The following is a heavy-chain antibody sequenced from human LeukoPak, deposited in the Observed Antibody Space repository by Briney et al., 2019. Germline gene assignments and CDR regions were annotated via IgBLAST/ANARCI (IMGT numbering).Heavy chain of an antibody. CDR1: GFTFSSYE. CDR2: ISSSGSTI. CDR3: AKDPTHPYWSIAAAGTLPGDY. J-gene: IGHJ4*02. Sequence: GGSLRLSCAASGFTFSSYEMNWVRQAPGKGLEWVSYISSSGSTIYYADSVKGRFTISRDNSKNTLYLQMNSLRAEDTAVYYCAKDPTHPYWSIAAAGTLPGDYWGQGTLVTVSS. D-gene: IGHD6-13*01. V-gene: IGHV3-48*03.